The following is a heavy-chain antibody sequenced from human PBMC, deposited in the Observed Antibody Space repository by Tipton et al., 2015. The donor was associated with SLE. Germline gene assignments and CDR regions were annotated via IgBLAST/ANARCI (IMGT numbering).Heavy chain of an antibody. J-gene: IGHJ3*01. V-gene: IGHV3-7*01. CDR3: VSDYDERPFDL. D-gene: IGHD3-22*01. CDR1: GFTFNLHW. Sequence: SLRLSCTAPGFTFNLHWLSWVRQAPGQGLEWVANIKPKGNETFYVDSVKGRFTISRDNGENLLFLQMNTLRVDDTAIYYCVSDYDERPFDLWGQGTLVTVSS. CDR2: IKPKGNET.